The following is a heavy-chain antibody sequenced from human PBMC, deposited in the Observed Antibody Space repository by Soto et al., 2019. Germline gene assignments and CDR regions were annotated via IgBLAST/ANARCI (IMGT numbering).Heavy chain of an antibody. Sequence: GGSLRLSCAASGFTFSSYGMHWVRQAPGKGLEWVAVISYDGSNKYYADSVKGRSTISRDNSKNTLYLQMNSLRAEDTAVYYCANISPPFHYWGQGTLVTVSS. CDR2: ISYDGSNK. V-gene: IGHV3-30*18. CDR3: ANISPPFHY. J-gene: IGHJ4*02. CDR1: GFTFSSYG.